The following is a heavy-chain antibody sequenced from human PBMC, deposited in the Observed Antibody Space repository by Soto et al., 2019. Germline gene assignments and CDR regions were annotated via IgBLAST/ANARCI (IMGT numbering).Heavy chain of an antibody. V-gene: IGHV1-2*02. CDR1: GYTFTGYY. CDR3: ARGSFGGVTASPFDY. J-gene: IGHJ4*02. Sequence: QVQLVQSGAEVKKPGASVKVSCKASGYTFTGYYMHWVRQAPGQGLEWMGWINPNSGGTNYAQKFQGRVTMTRDTDISTAYMELSRLRSDDTAVYYCARGSFGGVTASPFDYWGQGTLVTVSS. D-gene: IGHD2-21*02. CDR2: INPNSGGT.